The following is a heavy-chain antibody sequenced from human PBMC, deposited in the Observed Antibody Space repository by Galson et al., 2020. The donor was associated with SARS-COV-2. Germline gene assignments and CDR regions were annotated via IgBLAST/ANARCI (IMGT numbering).Heavy chain of an antibody. Sequence: GASLKISCAASGFTFSSYGMHWVRQAPGKGLAWVAVISYDGSNKYYADSVKGRFTISRDNSKNTLYLQMNSLRAEDTAVYYCATVSMIVVAYDAFDIWGQGTMVTVSS. D-gene: IGHD3-22*01. CDR1: GFTFSSYG. CDR2: ISYDGSNK. V-gene: IGHV3-30*03. CDR3: ATVSMIVVAYDAFDI. J-gene: IGHJ3*02.